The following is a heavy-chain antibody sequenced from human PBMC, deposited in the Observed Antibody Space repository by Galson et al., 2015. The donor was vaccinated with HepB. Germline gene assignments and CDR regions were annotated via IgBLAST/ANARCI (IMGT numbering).Heavy chain of an antibody. J-gene: IGHJ6*02. CDR2: TYYRATWYN. Sequence: CAISGDSVSSNSAAWYWIRQSPSRGLEWLGRTYYRATWYNDYAVSVRGRITINPDTSKNQFSLHLNSVTPEDTAVYYCARVAGTIYYYGMDVWGQGTTVTVSS. D-gene: IGHD2-15*01. CDR3: ARVAGTIYYYGMDV. CDR1: GDSVSSNSAA. V-gene: IGHV6-1*01.